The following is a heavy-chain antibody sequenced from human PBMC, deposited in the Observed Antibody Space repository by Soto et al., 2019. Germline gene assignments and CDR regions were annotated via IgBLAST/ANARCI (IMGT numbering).Heavy chain of an antibody. CDR2: ISAYNGNT. CDR1: GYTFTSYG. V-gene: IGHV1-18*01. CDR3: ARDRGGCTNGVCYASTYDY. Sequence: GASVKVSCKASGYTFTSYGISWVRQAPGQGLEWMGWISAYNGNTNYAQKLQGRVTMTTDTSTSTAYMELRSLRSDDTAVYYCARDRGGCTNGVCYASTYDYWGQGTLVTVPS. J-gene: IGHJ4*02. D-gene: IGHD2-8*01.